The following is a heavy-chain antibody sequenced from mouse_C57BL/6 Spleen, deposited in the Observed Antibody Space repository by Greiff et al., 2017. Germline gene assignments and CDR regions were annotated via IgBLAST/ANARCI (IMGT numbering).Heavy chain of an antibody. CDR1: GFNIKDYY. CDR3: TTGRYETWFDY. Sequence: VQLQQSGAELVRPGASVKLSCTASGFNIKDYYMHWVKQRPEQGLEWIGRIDPEDGDTEYAPKFQGKATMTADTSSNTAYLQLSSLTSEDTAVXYCTTGRYETWFDYWGQGTTLTVSS. CDR2: IDPEDGDT. J-gene: IGHJ2*01. D-gene: IGHD2-10*02. V-gene: IGHV14-1*01.